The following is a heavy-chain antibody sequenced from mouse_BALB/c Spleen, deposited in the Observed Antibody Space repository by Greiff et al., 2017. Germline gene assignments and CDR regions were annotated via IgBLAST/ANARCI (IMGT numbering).Heavy chain of an antibody. J-gene: IGHJ3*01. CDR3: ARLGITTTY. Sequence: QVQLKESGAELVRPGVSVKISCKGSGYTFTDYAMHWVKQSHAKSLEWIGVISTYYGDASYNQKFKGKATMTVDKSSSTAYMELARLTSEDSAIYYCARLGITTTYWGQGTLVTVSA. CDR2: ISTYYGDA. CDR1: GYTFTDYA. V-gene: IGHV1S137*01. D-gene: IGHD2-4*01.